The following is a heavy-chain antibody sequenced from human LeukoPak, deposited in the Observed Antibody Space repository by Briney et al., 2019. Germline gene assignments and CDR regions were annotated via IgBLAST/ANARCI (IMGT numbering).Heavy chain of an antibody. J-gene: IGHJ4*02. Sequence: ASVKVSCKASGYTFTGYYMHWVRQAPGQGLEWMGWINPNSGGTNYAQKFQGRVTMTRDTSISTAYMELSRLTSDDTALYYCVPSNDYYYYFDYWGQATLVTVSS. CDR2: INPNSGGT. D-gene: IGHD3-22*01. V-gene: IGHV1-2*02. CDR1: GYTFTGYY. CDR3: VPSNDYYYYFDY.